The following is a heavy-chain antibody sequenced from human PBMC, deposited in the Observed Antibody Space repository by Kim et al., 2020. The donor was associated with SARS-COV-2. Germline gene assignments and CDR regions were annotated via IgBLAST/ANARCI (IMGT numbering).Heavy chain of an antibody. CDR3: ARHSVVVGLSFDP. D-gene: IGHD2-21*01. CDR2: IYYSGST. CDR1: GGSISSSSYY. V-gene: IGHV4-39*01. J-gene: IGHJ5*02. Sequence: SETLSLTCTVSGGSISSSSYYWGWIRQPPGKGLEWIGSIYYSGSTYYNPSLKSRVTISVDTSKHQFSLKLSSVTTADTAVYYCARHSVVVGLSFDPWGQGTLVTVSS.